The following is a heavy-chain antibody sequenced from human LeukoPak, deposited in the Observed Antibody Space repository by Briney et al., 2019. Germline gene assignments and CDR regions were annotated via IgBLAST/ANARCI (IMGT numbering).Heavy chain of an antibody. CDR3: ARQDGDYPYNWFDP. Sequence: SETLSLTCSVSGGSISPYYWSWIRQPPGKGLEWIGYIYYSGSTNYNPSLKSRVTISVDTSKNQFSLKLSSVTAADTAVYYCARQDGDYPYNWFDPWGQGTLVTVSS. CDR2: IYYSGST. V-gene: IGHV4-59*08. D-gene: IGHD4-17*01. J-gene: IGHJ5*02. CDR1: GGSISPYY.